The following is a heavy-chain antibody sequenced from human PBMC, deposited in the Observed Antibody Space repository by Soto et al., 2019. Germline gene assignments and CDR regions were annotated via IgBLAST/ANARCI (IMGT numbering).Heavy chain of an antibody. J-gene: IGHJ4*02. Sequence: RWLRHAKGQRLEWMGWINAGNGDTKYSEKFQGRVTITRDTSANTAYMELSSLRSEDTSVYYCARDPGTGAALRAYHFDYWGQGTLVTVS. V-gene: IGHV1-3*01. CDR3: ARDPGTGAALRAYHFDY. CDR2: INAGNGDT. D-gene: IGHD1-1*01.